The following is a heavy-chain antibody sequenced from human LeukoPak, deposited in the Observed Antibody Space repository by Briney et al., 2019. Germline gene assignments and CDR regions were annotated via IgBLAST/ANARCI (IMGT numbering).Heavy chain of an antibody. CDR1: GGSISSSNYY. CDR3: ARDSAAYGAFDY. D-gene: IGHD4-17*01. CDR2: IYYSGSI. V-gene: IGHV4-39*02. Sequence: SETLSLTCTVSGGSISSSNYYWGWVRRPPGKGLEWIGNIYYSGSIFYNPSLRSRITISVDTSKNQFSLKLRSVTAADTAVYYCARDSAAYGAFDYWGQGTLVTVSS. J-gene: IGHJ4*02.